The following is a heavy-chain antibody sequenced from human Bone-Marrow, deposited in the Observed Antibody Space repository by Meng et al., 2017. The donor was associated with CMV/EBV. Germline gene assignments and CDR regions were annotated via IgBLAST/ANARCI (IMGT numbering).Heavy chain of an antibody. J-gene: IGHJ6*02. D-gene: IGHD6-13*01. CDR3: ARQYSSSWYEALYYYYGMDV. CDR2: IYYSGST. Sequence: GSLRLSCTVSGGSISSSSYYWGWIRQPPGKGLEWIGSIYYSGSTCYNPSLKSRVTISVDTSKNQFSLKLSSVTAADTAVYYCARQYSSSWYEALYYYYGMDVWGQGTTVTVSS. V-gene: IGHV4-39*01. CDR1: GGSISSSSYY.